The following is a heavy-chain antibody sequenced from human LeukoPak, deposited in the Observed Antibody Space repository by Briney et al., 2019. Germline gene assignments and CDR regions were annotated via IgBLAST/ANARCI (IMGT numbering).Heavy chain of an antibody. CDR1: GGSIRSSNYY. CDR3: VRLFYYDSRGPPS. Sequence: PSETLSLTCSVLGGSIRSSNYYWGWIRQPPGKGLEWIGSIYYSGCTYYNPSLKGQGTMSVDTSNNQFSLKLTSATATDTAVYYCVRLFYYDSRGPPSWGQGTLVTVSS. D-gene: IGHD3-22*01. J-gene: IGHJ5*02. V-gene: IGHV4-39*01. CDR2: IYYSGCT.